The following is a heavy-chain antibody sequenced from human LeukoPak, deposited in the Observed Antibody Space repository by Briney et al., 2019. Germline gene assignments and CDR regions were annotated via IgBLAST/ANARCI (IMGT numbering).Heavy chain of an antibody. CDR1: GFTFSSYW. J-gene: IGHJ3*02. CDR2: IKQDGSEK. V-gene: IGHV3-7*04. CDR3: ASDRDYYDSSGYSDAFDI. Sequence: GGSLRLSCAASGFTFSSYWMSWVRQAPGKGLEWVANIKQDGSEKYYVDSVKGRFTISRDNAKNSLYLQMNSLRAEDTAVYYCASDRDYYDSSGYSDAFDIWGQGTMVTVSS. D-gene: IGHD3-22*01.